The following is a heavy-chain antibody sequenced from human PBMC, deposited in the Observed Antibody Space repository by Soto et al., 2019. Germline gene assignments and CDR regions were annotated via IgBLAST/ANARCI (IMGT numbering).Heavy chain of an antibody. Sequence: AAVKVSCKASGYSFTNNDVTWVRQATGQGLEWMGWMNPGSGDTGYAQKFQGRVTMTRDISIATAYMELSSLRSDDTAIYYCARMATFGSLNWFDPWGQGTLVTVSS. V-gene: IGHV1-8*01. D-gene: IGHD3-16*01. CDR3: ARMATFGSLNWFDP. J-gene: IGHJ5*02. CDR1: GYSFTNND. CDR2: MNPGSGDT.